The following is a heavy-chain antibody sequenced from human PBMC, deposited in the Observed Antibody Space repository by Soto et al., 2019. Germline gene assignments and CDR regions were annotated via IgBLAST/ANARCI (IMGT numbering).Heavy chain of an antibody. CDR1: GGSFSGYY. V-gene: IGHV4-34*01. D-gene: IGHD6-6*01. CDR2: INHSGST. J-gene: IGHJ4*02. Sequence: SETLSLTCAVYGGSFSGYYWSWIRQPPGKGLEWIGEINHSGSTNYNPSLKSRVTISVDTSKNQFSLKLSSVTAADTAVYYCARDIAATPRYFDYWGQGTLVTVSS. CDR3: ARDIAATPRYFDY.